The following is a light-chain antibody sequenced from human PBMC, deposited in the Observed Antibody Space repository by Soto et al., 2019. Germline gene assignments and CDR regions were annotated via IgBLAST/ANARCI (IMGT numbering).Light chain of an antibody. CDR2: GAS. CDR3: HQYGSSPRT. V-gene: IGKV3-20*01. Sequence: EIVLTQSPGTLSLSPGERATLSCRASQSVSSSYLAWYQQKPGQAPRLLIYGASSRATGIPDRFSGSGSGTDFTVTISRLEPEDCAVYYCHQYGSSPRTFGQGTKVEIE. J-gene: IGKJ1*01. CDR1: QSVSSSY.